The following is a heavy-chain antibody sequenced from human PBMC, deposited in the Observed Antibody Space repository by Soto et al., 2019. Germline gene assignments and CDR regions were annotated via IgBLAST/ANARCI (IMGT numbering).Heavy chain of an antibody. CDR3: ARGPGLWFGELFFDY. CDR1: GGSISSYY. Sequence: QVQLQESGPGLVKPSETLSLTCTVSGGSISSYYWSWIRQPPGKGLEWIGYIYYSGSTNYNPSFKSRVTISVDTSKNQFSLKLSSVTAADTAVYYCARGPGLWFGELFFDYWGQGTLVTVSS. J-gene: IGHJ4*02. CDR2: IYYSGST. V-gene: IGHV4-59*08. D-gene: IGHD3-10*01.